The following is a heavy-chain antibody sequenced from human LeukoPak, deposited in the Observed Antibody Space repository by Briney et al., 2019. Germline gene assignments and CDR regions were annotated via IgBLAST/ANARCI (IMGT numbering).Heavy chain of an antibody. CDR3: AKSRVEVAGTGGFDT. D-gene: IGHD6-13*01. J-gene: IGHJ3*02. Sequence: GGSLRLSCAASGFTFAIYHMSWVRQAPGKGLEWVATIRGDGVYYADSVKGRFTISRDDSKNTVYVQMNSLRAEDTAVYYCAKSRVEVAGTGGFDTWGRGTPVAVSS. V-gene: IGHV3-23*01. CDR2: IRGDGV. CDR1: GFTFAIYH.